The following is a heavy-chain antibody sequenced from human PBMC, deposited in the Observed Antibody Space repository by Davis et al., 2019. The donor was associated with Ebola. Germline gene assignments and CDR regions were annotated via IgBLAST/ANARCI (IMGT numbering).Heavy chain of an antibody. CDR3: ATGDGEQQLGY. CDR2: ISYDGSNK. Sequence: GESLKISCAASGFTFSSYAMHWVRQAPGKGLEWVAVISYDGSNKYYADSVKGRFTISRDNSKNTLYLQMGSLRAEDMAVYYCATGDGEQQLGYWGQGTLVTVSS. J-gene: IGHJ4*02. CDR1: GFTFSSYA. V-gene: IGHV3-30-3*01. D-gene: IGHD6-13*01.